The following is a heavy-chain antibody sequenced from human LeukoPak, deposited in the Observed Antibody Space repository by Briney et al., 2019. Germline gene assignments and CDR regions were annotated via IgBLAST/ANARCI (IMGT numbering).Heavy chain of an antibody. CDR3: AKFTPPYFDY. V-gene: IGHV3-23*01. J-gene: IGHJ4*02. CDR2: ISGSGGST. CDR1: GFSFSSYT. Sequence: GGSLRLSCAASGFSFSSYTMSWVRQAPGKGLEWVSGISGSGGSTNHADSVKGRFTISRDNSKNTLYLQMNSLRAEDTAVYYCAKFTPPYFDYWGQGTLVTVSS.